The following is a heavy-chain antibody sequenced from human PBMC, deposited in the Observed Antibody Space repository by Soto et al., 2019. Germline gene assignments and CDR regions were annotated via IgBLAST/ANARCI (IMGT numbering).Heavy chain of an antibody. D-gene: IGHD3-16*01. CDR1: GFTFRIYS. J-gene: IGHJ3*02. CDR3: ARDATFGTKGGSFDI. Sequence: ESGGGVVQPGRSLRLSCAASGFTFRIYSMHWVRQSPGKGLEWVAVMWYDGTNKYYGESVKGRFTISRDNSENTLYLQMNSLRVEDTAVYYCARDATFGTKGGSFDICGHGTLVTVSS. CDR2: MWYDGTNK. V-gene: IGHV3-33*01.